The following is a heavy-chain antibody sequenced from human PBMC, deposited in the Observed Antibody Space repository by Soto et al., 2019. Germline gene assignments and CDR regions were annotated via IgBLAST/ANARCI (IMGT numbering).Heavy chain of an antibody. CDR3: ARIRVRRGISHYYYYGMDV. Sequence: PSETLSLTCAVYVGSFSGFYWSWVRQPPGKGLEWIGEINHSGSTNYTPSLQSRVTISVDTSKNQFFLKLNSVTAADTAVYYCARIRVRRGISHYYYYGMDVWGQGTTVTVSS. CDR2: INHSGST. D-gene: IGHD3-10*01. CDR1: VGSFSGFY. J-gene: IGHJ6*02. V-gene: IGHV4-34*01.